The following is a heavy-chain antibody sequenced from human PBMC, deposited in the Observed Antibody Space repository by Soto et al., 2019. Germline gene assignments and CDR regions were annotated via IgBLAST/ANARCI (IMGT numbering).Heavy chain of an antibody. Sequence: EVQLVESGGGLVQPGGSLRLSCAASGFTFSSYWMSWVRQAPGKGLEWVANIKQDGSEKYYVDSVKGRFTISRDNAKNSLYLQMNSLRAEDTAVYYCAKFNRVAAASYYYYGMDVWGQGTTVTVSS. J-gene: IGHJ6*02. CDR1: GFTFSSYW. CDR3: AKFNRVAAASYYYYGMDV. V-gene: IGHV3-7*03. D-gene: IGHD2-15*01. CDR2: IKQDGSEK.